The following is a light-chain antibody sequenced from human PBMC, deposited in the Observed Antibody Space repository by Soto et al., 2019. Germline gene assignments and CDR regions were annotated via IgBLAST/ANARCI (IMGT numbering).Light chain of an antibody. J-gene: IGKJ5*01. V-gene: IGKV3-15*01. Sequence: EIAMTQSPATLSVSPGERATLSCRASQSVSSNLAWYQQKPGQAPRLLIYDVSTRATGIPARFSGSGSGTEFTLTISSLQSEDFAVYYCQQYNNWPLTFGQGTRLEI. CDR1: QSVSSN. CDR3: QQYNNWPLT. CDR2: DVS.